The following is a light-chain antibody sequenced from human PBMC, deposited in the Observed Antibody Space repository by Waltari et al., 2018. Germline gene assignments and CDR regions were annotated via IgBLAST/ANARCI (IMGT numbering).Light chain of an antibody. V-gene: IGKV3-15*01. Sequence: EIVMTQSPATLSVSPGERATLSCRASQSVSSNLAWYQQKPGQAPRRLIYGASTRATGIPAGLSCSGSGTEFTLTISSLQSEDFAVYYCQQYKNWPWTFGLGTKVEIK. CDR2: GAS. J-gene: IGKJ1*01. CDR3: QQYKNWPWT. CDR1: QSVSSN.